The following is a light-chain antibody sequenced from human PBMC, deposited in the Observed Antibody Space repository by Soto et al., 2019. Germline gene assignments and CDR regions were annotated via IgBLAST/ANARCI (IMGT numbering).Light chain of an antibody. V-gene: IGKV3-15*01. CDR3: QQYNTWPPWA. CDR2: DTS. CDR1: QSVNSN. Sequence: EIVMTQSPATLSVSPGETATLSCRASQSVNSNLAWYQQKPGHVPRLLIYDTSTRVTGVPARFSGSGSGTEFTLTISSLQSEDFAVYYCQQYNTWPPWAFGQGTKVEI. J-gene: IGKJ1*01.